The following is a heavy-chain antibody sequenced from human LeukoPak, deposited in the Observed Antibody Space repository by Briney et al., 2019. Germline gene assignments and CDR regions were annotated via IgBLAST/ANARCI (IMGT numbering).Heavy chain of an antibody. CDR3: ARVLFRDYYDSSDYFDY. Sequence: ASVKVSCKASGGTFSSYAISWVRQAPGQGLEWMGWINPNSGGTNYAQKFQGRVTMTRDTSISTAYMELSRLRSDDTAVYYCARVLFRDYYDSSDYFDYWGQGTLVTVSS. D-gene: IGHD3-22*01. J-gene: IGHJ4*02. CDR2: INPNSGGT. V-gene: IGHV1-2*02. CDR1: GGTFSSYA.